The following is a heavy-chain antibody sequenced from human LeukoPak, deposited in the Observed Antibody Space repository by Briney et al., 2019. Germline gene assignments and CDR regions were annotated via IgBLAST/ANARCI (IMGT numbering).Heavy chain of an antibody. V-gene: IGHV4-4*07. Sequence: SETLSLTCTVSGGSISSYYWSWIRQPAGKGLEWIGRIYSTGSTNYNPSLKSRVTMSVDTSKNQFSLRLRSVTAADTAVYYWARQIASAGTAGFDFWGQGALVTVSS. CDR3: ARQIASAGTAGFDF. CDR1: GGSISSYY. D-gene: IGHD6-13*01. CDR2: IYSTGST. J-gene: IGHJ4*02.